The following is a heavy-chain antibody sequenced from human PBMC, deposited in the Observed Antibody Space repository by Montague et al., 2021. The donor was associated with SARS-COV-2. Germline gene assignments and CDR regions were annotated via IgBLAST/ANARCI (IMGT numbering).Heavy chain of an antibody. CDR3: ARTEYNWNDWFDP. CDR2: SVIT. D-gene: IGHD1-20*01. Sequence: SVITAYNSSFKSRVTKSVDMSKNQFSLQLNTLTAADSAVYYFARTEYNWNDWFDPWGQGTLVTVSS. V-gene: IGHV4-59*01. J-gene: IGHJ5*02.